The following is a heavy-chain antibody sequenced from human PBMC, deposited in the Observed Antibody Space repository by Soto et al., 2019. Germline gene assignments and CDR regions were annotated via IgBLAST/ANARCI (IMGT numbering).Heavy chain of an antibody. CDR3: ATSDIVLVPAAKNYYYYGMDV. V-gene: IGHV3-53*01. J-gene: IGHJ6*02. CDR1: GFTVSSNY. CDR2: IYSGGST. Sequence: WGSLRLSCAASGFTVSSNYMSWVRQAPGKGLEWVSVIYSGGSTYYADSVKGRFTISRDNSKNTLYLQMNSLRAEDTAVYYCATSDIVLVPAAKNYYYYGMDVWGQGTTVTVSS. D-gene: IGHD2-2*01.